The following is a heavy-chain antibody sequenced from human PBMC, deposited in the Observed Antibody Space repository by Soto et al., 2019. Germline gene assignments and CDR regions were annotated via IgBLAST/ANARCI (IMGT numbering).Heavy chain of an antibody. Sequence: QVQLVQSGAEVKKPGSSVKVSCKASGGTFSSYAISWVRQAPGQGLEWMGGIIPIFGTANYAQKFQGRVTITADESKSTAYMVLGSLRSEDTAVYYCAREDITMVRGVIINRLYYFDYWGQGTLVTVSS. V-gene: IGHV1-69*01. CDR3: AREDITMVRGVIINRLYYFDY. CDR1: GGTFSSYA. CDR2: IIPIFGTA. J-gene: IGHJ4*02. D-gene: IGHD3-10*01.